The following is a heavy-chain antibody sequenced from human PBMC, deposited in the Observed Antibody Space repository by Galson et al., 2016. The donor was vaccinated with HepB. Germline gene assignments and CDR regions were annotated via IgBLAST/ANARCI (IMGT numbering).Heavy chain of an antibody. V-gene: IGHV4-4*02. Sequence: SETLSLTCTVSDGSMTTDPWWTWVRQSPGKGLEWLGEIHYSGGTNDNPSLRSRVTMSVDKSQNQFSLKIDSVTAADTAVFYCARGREVGGTWGNPLGIWGQGTTVTVSS. J-gene: IGHJ3*02. CDR2: IHYSGGT. D-gene: IGHD1-26*01. CDR1: DGSMTTDPW. CDR3: ARGREVGGTWGNPLGI.